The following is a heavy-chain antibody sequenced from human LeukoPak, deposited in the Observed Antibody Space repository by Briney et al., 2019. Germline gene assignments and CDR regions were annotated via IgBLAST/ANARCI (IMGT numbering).Heavy chain of an antibody. Sequence: PGGSLRLSCAASGFTFSSYSMNWVRQAPGKGLEWVSSISSSSSYIYYADSVKGRFTISRDNAKNSLYLQMNSLRAEDTAVYYCAKDPSFGRGVGATHLLRGYYFDYWGQGTLVTVSS. CDR2: ISSSSSYI. CDR3: AKDPSFGRGVGATHLLRGYYFDY. CDR1: GFTFSSYS. V-gene: IGHV3-21*01. J-gene: IGHJ4*02. D-gene: IGHD1-26*01.